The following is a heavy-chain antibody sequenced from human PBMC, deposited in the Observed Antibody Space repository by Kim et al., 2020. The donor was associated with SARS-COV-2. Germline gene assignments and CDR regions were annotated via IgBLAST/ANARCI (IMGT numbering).Heavy chain of an antibody. J-gene: IGHJ4*02. CDR1: GFSFSDYY. Sequence: GGSLRLSCAASGFSFSDYYMSWVRQAPGKGLEWVSYISSTSKTVFYVDSVKGRFTLSRDNAKNSLYLQMNSLRDEDTAVYYCARWSYDNHGYYDYWGQGTRVPVSS. CDR3: ARWSYDNHGYYDY. D-gene: IGHD3-22*01. CDR2: ISSTSKTV. V-gene: IGHV3-11*01.